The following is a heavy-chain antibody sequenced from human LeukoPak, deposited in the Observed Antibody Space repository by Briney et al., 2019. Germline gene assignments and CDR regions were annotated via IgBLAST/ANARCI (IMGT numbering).Heavy chain of an antibody. J-gene: IGHJ4*02. CDR1: GFTVSSNY. CDR2: IYSGGST. V-gene: IGHV3-53*05. CDR3: AKSTAAGPYYFDY. D-gene: IGHD6-13*01. Sequence: AGGSLRLSCAASGFTVSSNYMSWVRQAPGKGLEWVSVIYSGGSTYYADSVKGRFTISRDNAKNSLYLQMNSLRAEDMALYYCAKSTAAGPYYFDYWGQGTLVTVSS.